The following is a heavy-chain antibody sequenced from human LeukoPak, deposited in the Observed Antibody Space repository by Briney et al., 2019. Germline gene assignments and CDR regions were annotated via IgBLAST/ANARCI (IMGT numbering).Heavy chain of an antibody. Sequence: GGSLRLSCAASGFTFSSYAMHWVRQAPGKGLEWVAFIHYDGSNNYYADSVKGRFTISRDNAKNSLYLQMNSLRAEDTAVYYCARGGTVMADYYYYYYIDVWGKGTTVTISS. V-gene: IGHV3-30*02. J-gene: IGHJ6*03. CDR2: IHYDGSNN. D-gene: IGHD5-18*01. CDR1: GFTFSSYA. CDR3: ARGGTVMADYYYYYYIDV.